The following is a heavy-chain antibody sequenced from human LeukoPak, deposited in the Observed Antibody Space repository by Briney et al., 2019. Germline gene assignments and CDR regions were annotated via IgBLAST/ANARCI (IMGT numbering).Heavy chain of an antibody. CDR1: GFTFNTYG. D-gene: IGHD4-23*01. V-gene: IGHV3-23*01. CDR2: INACGYDT. J-gene: IGHJ4*02. CDR3: AKRSDYGGDWKYLDY. Sequence: PGGSLRLSCAASGFTFNTYGMSWVRQAPGKGLEWLSAINACGYDTYYADSVKGRFTISRDNPRNTLYLQMNGLRAEDTAIYFCAKRSDYGGDWKYLDYWGQGAPVTVSS.